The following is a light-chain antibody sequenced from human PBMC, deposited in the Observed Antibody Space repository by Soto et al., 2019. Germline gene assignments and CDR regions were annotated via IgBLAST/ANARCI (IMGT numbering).Light chain of an antibody. J-gene: IGLJ1*01. V-gene: IGLV2-14*01. CDR2: EVT. CDR1: SSDIGGSNY. Sequence: QSALTQPASVSGSPGQSITISCTGTSSDIGGSNYVSWYQQHPGKAPKRMIYEVTNRPSGVSNRFSGSRSGNTASLTISGLQAEDEADYYCSSYTDSSNYVFGTGNKV. CDR3: SSYTDSSNYV.